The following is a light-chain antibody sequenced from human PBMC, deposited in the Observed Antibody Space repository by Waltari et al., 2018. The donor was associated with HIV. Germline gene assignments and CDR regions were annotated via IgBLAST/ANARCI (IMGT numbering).Light chain of an antibody. CDR2: GAS. CDR3: HQYNNWPPFT. V-gene: IGKV3-15*01. CDR1: QSVSSN. Sequence: EIVMTQSPATLSVSPGERATLSCRANQSVSSNLAWYQQKPGQAPRLLIYGASTRAAGIPARFSGSGSATEFILTISSLQSEDFAVYYCHQYNNWPPFTFGPGTKVDIK. J-gene: IGKJ3*01.